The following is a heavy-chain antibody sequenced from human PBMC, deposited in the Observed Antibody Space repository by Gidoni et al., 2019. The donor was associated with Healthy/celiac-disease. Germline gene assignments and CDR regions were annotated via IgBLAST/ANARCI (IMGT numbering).Heavy chain of an antibody. D-gene: IGHD1-26*01. CDR2: IKSKTDGGTT. V-gene: IGHV3-15*01. J-gene: IGHJ1*01. CDR1: GFTFSNAW. CDR3: TTVQWELLPHNTRALIGFQH. Sequence: EVQLVESGGGLVMPGGSLRLSCAASGFTFSNAWMSWVRQAPGKGLEWVGRIKSKTDGGTTDYAAPVKGRFTISRDDSKNTLYLQMNSLKTEDTAVYYCTTVQWELLPHNTRALIGFQHWGQGTLVTVSS.